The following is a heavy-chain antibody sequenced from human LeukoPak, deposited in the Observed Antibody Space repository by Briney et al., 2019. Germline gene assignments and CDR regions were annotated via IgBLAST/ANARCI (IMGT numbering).Heavy chain of an antibody. CDR2: FSGSSGSA. Sequence: GWSLTLSCAASGCTFSSYAMIWLRQAPGKGLEWVSTFSGSSGSAYYADSVKGRFTISRDTSKNTLYLQMNSLTAENAVVYYGTKGGGSWPWYFDLWGRGTLVTVSS. CDR1: GCTFSSYA. J-gene: IGHJ2*01. V-gene: IGHV3-23*01. CDR3: TKGGGSWPWYFDL. D-gene: IGHD6-13*01.